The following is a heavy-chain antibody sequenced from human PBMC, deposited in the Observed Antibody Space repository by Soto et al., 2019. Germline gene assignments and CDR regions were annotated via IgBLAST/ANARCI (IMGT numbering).Heavy chain of an antibody. V-gene: IGHV1-69*13. D-gene: IGHD3-22*01. Sequence: SVKVSCKASVGTFSSYAISWVRQAPGEGLEWMGGIIPIFGTANYAQKFQGRVTITADESTSTAYMELSSLRSEDTAVYYCARRLDAADDYYDSSGYSWFDPWGQGTLVTVSS. CDR3: ARRLDAADDYYDSSGYSWFDP. CDR2: IIPIFGTA. CDR1: VGTFSSYA. J-gene: IGHJ5*02.